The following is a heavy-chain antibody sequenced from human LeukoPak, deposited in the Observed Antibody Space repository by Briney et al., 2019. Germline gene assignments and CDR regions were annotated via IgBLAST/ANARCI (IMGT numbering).Heavy chain of an antibody. Sequence: ASVKVSCKASGGTFSSYAISWVRQAPGQGLEWMGGIIPIFGTANYAQKVQGRVTITTDESTSTAYMELSSLRSEDTAVYYCARVKLDSSSAYYYYYYMDVWGKGTTVTVSS. V-gene: IGHV1-69*05. CDR1: GGTFSSYA. J-gene: IGHJ6*03. D-gene: IGHD6-6*01. CDR3: ARVKLDSSSAYYYYYYMDV. CDR2: IIPIFGTA.